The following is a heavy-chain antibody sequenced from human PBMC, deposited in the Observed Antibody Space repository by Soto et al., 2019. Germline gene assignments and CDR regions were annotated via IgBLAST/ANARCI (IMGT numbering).Heavy chain of an antibody. V-gene: IGHV4-34*01. CDR3: ARPGIFGVVIFGYGMDV. CDR2: INHSGST. CDR1: GGSFSGFY. J-gene: IGHJ6*02. D-gene: IGHD3-3*01. Sequence: SETLSLTCAVYGGSFSGFYWSWTRQPPGKGLEWIGEINHSGSTNYNPSLKSRVTISVDTSKNQFSLKLSSVTAADTAVYYCARPGIFGVVIFGYGMDVWGQGTTVTVSS.